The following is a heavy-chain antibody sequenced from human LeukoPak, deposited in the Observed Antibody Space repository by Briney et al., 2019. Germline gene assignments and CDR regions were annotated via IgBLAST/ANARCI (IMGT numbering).Heavy chain of an antibody. CDR2: IKEDGGEK. CDR3: ARVLGCTNGVCHDAFDI. CDR1: GFIFKNYW. Sequence: GGSLRLSCAASGFIFKNYWMSWVRQAPGKGLEWVANIKEDGGEKFHVDSVKGRFTISRDNAKKSLYLQMNSLRAEDTAVYFCARVLGCTNGVCHDAFDIWGQGTVVTVSS. V-gene: IGHV3-7*01. J-gene: IGHJ3*02. D-gene: IGHD2-8*01.